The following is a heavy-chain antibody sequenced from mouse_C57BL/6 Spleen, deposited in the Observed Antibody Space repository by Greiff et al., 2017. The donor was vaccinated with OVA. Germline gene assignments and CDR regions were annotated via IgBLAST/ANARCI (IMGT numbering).Heavy chain of an antibody. CDR1: GFTFSSYG. V-gene: IGHV5-6*01. J-gene: IGHJ4*01. CDR2: ISSGGSYT. D-gene: IGHD2-2*01. Sequence: EVKLVESGGDLVKPGGSLKLSCAASGFTFSSYGMSWVRQTPDKRLEWVATISSGGSYTYYPDSVKGRFTISRDNAKNTLYLQMSRLKSEDTAMYYCAKPNMVEGGYYAMDYRGQGTSVTVSS. CDR3: AKPNMVEGGYYAMDY.